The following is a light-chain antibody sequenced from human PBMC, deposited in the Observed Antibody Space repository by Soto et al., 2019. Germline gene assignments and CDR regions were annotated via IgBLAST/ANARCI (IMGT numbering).Light chain of an antibody. CDR2: EVS. V-gene: IGLV2-14*01. Sequence: QTVVTQPASVSGSPGQSITISCTGTSSDVGGYNYVSWYQQHPGKAPKLMIYEVSNRPSGVSNRFSGSKSGNTASLTISGLQAEDEADYYCSSYTSSSTLVVFGGGTQLTVL. CDR1: SSDVGGYNY. J-gene: IGLJ2*01. CDR3: SSYTSSSTLVV.